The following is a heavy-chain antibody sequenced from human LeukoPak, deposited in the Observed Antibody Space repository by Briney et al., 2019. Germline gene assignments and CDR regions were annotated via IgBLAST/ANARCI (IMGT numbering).Heavy chain of an antibody. D-gene: IGHD2-2*01. CDR2: IIPIFGTA. CDR3: ARDVYCSSTSCYPTTT. V-gene: IGHV1-69*13. CDR1: GGTFSSYA. J-gene: IGHJ1*01. Sequence: GASVKVSCKASGGTFSSYAISWVRQAPGQGLEWMGGIIPIFGTANYAQKFQGRVTITADESTSTAYMELSSLRSEDTAVYYCARDVYCSSTSCYPTTTWGQGTLVTVSS.